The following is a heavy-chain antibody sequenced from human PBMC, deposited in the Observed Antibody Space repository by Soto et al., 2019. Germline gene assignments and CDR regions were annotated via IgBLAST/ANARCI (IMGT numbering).Heavy chain of an antibody. Sequence: QVQLVQPGAEVKKPGSSVKVSCKASGGTFSSYAISWVRQAPGQGLEWMGGIIPIFGTADYAQKFQGRVTITADESTSTAYMELSSLRSEDTAVYYCARGGDMTTAEAGFQHWGQGTLVTVSS. CDR1: GGTFSSYA. J-gene: IGHJ1*01. D-gene: IGHD4-17*01. CDR2: IIPIFGTA. V-gene: IGHV1-69*12. CDR3: ARGGDMTTAEAGFQH.